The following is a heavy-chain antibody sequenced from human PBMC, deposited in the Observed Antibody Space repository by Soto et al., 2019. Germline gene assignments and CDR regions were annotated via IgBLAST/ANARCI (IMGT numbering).Heavy chain of an antibody. Sequence: SVKVSCKASGGTFSSYAISWVRQTPGQGLEWMGGIIPIFGTANYAQKFQGRVTITADESTSTAYMELSSLRSEDTAVYYCARGTLRFLDWLSYYYYGMDVWGQ. J-gene: IGHJ6*02. CDR1: GGTFSSYA. CDR3: ARGTLRFLDWLSYYYYGMDV. CDR2: IIPIFGTA. V-gene: IGHV1-69*13. D-gene: IGHD3-3*01.